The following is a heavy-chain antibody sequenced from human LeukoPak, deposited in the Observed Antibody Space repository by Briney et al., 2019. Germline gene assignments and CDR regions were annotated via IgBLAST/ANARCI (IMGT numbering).Heavy chain of an antibody. D-gene: IGHD2-2*02. CDR3: AKDRFGVVVPAAILDY. Sequence: GGSLRLSCAASGFTFSSYAMSWVRQAPGKGLEWVSAISGSGGSTYYADSVKGRFTISRDNSKNTLYLQMNSLRAEDTAVYYCAKDRFGVVVPAAILDYWGQGTLVTVSS. V-gene: IGHV3-23*01. J-gene: IGHJ4*02. CDR1: GFTFSSYA. CDR2: ISGSGGST.